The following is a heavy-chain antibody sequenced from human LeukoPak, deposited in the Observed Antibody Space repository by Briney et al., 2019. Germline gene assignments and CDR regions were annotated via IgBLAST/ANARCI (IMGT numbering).Heavy chain of an antibody. J-gene: IGHJ3*02. Sequence: GGSLRLSCAASGFTFSSYSMNWVRQAPGKGLEWVSSISSSSSYIYYADSVKGRFTISRDNAKNSLYLQMNSLRAEDTAVYYCASGIRYFDWLPDSDAFDIWGQGTMVTVSS. V-gene: IGHV3-21*01. CDR2: ISSSSSYI. CDR1: GFTFSSYS. D-gene: IGHD3-9*01. CDR3: ASGIRYFDWLPDSDAFDI.